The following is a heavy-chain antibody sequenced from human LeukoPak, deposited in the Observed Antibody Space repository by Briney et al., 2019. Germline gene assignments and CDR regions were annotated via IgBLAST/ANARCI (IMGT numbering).Heavy chain of an antibody. J-gene: IGHJ4*02. V-gene: IGHV3-7*03. Sequence: GGSLRLSCAASGFTFSDYWMSWVRQAPGKGLEWVANIKQDGTEKNYLDSVKGRFILSRDNTKNSLYLQMNSLRAEDTAVFYCARDQYDTWSRRGNFDSWGQGTLVIVSS. CDR1: GFTFSDYW. CDR2: IKQDGTEK. D-gene: IGHD3/OR15-3a*01. CDR3: ARDQYDTWSRRGNFDS.